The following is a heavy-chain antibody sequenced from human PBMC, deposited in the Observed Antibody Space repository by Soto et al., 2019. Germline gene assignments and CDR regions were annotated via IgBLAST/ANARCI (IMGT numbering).Heavy chain of an antibody. J-gene: IGHJ4*01. V-gene: IGHV4-31*09. Sequence: SETLSLTCTVSGGSISTGGYYWNWIRQQPGKGLEWIGYIYYSGITYYNPSLKSRVTISIDRSKNQFSLKLSSVTAADTAVYYCANVIYYWGQGILVTVSS. CDR1: GGSISTGGYY. CDR2: IYYSGIT. CDR3: ANVIYY.